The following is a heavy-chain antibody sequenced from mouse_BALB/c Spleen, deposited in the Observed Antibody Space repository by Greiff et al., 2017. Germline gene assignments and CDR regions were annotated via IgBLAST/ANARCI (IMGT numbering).Heavy chain of an antibody. J-gene: IGHJ4*01. CDR1: GFSLSRYS. CDR3: AREGYYGYAMDY. V-gene: IGHV2-6-4*01. CDR2: IWGGGST. Sequence: VKVVESGPGLVAPSQSLSITCTVSGFSLSRYSVHWVRQPPGKGLEWLGMIWGGGSTDYNSALKSRLSISKDNSKSQVFLKMNSLQTDDTAMYYCAREGYYGYAMDYWGQGTSVTVSS. D-gene: IGHD1-1*02.